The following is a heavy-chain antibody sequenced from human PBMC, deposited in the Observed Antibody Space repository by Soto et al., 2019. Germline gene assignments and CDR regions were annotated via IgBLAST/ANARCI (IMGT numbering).Heavy chain of an antibody. D-gene: IGHD3-3*01. J-gene: IGHJ4*02. CDR1: GYTFTNYG. CDR2: MSADNGNT. V-gene: IGHV1-18*01. Sequence: ASVKVSCKASGYTFTNYGISWVRQAPGQGLEWMGWMSADNGNTYYAQKFQGRVTMTTDTSTSTAYMELRSLISDDTAVYYCARDERVEGRLEYWGQGTLVTVSS. CDR3: ARDERVEGRLEY.